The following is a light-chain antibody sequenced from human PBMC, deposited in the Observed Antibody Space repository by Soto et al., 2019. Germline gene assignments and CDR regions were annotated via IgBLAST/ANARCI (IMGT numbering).Light chain of an antibody. J-gene: IGLJ2*01. Sequence: QSVLTQPPSASGSPGQSVTISCTGTSSDVGGYNYVSWYQQHPGKAPKLMIYEVIKRPSGVPDRFSGSKSGNTASLTVTGLQAEDEADYYCSSYAGNNNLRVLGGGTKLTVL. CDR1: SSDVGGYNY. CDR2: EVI. V-gene: IGLV2-8*01. CDR3: SSYAGNNNLRV.